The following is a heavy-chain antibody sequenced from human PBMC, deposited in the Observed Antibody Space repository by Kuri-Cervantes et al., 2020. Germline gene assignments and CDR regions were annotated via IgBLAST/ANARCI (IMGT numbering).Heavy chain of an antibody. V-gene: IGHV3-23*01. Sequence: GESLKISCAASGFTFSSYAMSWVRQAPGKGLEWVSAISGSGGSTYYADSVKGRFTISRDNSKNTLYLQMNSLRAEDTAVYYCAKGNSIFDYWGQSTLVTVSS. CDR2: ISGSGGST. J-gene: IGHJ4*02. CDR3: AKGNSIFDY. CDR1: GFTFSSYA.